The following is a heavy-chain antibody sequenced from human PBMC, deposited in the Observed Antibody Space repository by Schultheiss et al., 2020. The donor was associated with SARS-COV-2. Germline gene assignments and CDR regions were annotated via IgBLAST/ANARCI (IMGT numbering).Heavy chain of an antibody. D-gene: IGHD2-15*01. CDR3: ARGYCGGGSCYEGEWFDS. V-gene: IGHV5-51*01. CDR1: GYSFSSYW. CDR2: IYPGESDT. Sequence: GGSLRLSCKGSGYSFSSYWLGWVRQMPGKGLEWMGIIYPGESDTRYSPSFQGQVTISADKSISTAYLQWSSLKASDTAMYYCARGYCGGGSCYEGEWFDSWGQRTLVTVAS. J-gene: IGHJ5*01.